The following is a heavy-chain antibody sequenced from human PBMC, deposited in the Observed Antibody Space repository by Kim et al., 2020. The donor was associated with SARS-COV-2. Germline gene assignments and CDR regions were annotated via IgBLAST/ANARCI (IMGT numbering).Heavy chain of an antibody. Sequence: ASVKVSCKASGYTFTSYYMHWVRQAPGQGLEWMGIINPSGGSTSYAQKFQGRVTMTRDTSTSTVYMELSSLRSEDTAVYYCAGESGVRGVIINSLTTEHYGMDVWGQGTTVTVSS. V-gene: IGHV1-46*01. CDR2: INPSGGST. J-gene: IGHJ6*02. CDR3: AGESGVRGVIINSLTTEHYGMDV. CDR1: GYTFTSYY. D-gene: IGHD3-10*01.